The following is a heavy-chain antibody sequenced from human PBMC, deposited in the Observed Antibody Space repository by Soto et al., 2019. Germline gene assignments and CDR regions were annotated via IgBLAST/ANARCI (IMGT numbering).Heavy chain of an antibody. Sequence: PGGSLRLSCAASGFTFSSYWMHWVRQAPGKGLVWVSLINSDGSSTSYADSVKGRFTISRDNAKNTLYLQMNRLRAAATAVYYCASLWYYDILTGYIGPHYYYGMDVWGQGTTVTVSS. CDR2: INSDGSST. CDR3: ASLWYYDILTGYIGPHYYYGMDV. D-gene: IGHD3-9*01. J-gene: IGHJ6*02. CDR1: GFTFSSYW. V-gene: IGHV3-74*01.